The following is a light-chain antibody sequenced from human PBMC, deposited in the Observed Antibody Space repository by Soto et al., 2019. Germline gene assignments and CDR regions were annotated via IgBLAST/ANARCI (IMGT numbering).Light chain of an antibody. CDR2: EVV. CDR3: QSYDSSLSASV. V-gene: IGLV2-14*01. CDR1: SSDVGGYNY. J-gene: IGLJ3*02. Sequence: QSALTQPASVSGSPGQSITISCTGTSSDVGGYNYVSWYQQHPGKAPKLIIYEVVNRPSGVSSRFSGSKSGTSASLAITGLQAEDEADYYCQSYDSSLSASVFGGGTKLTVL.